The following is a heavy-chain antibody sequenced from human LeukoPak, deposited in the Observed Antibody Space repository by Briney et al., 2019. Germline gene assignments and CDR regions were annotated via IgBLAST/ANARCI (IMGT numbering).Heavy chain of an antibody. J-gene: IGHJ6*03. D-gene: IGHD5-12*01. CDR2: IYTSGST. CDR1: GGSISSGSYY. CDR3: AGSVATISSYYYYYMDV. Sequence: SETLSLTCTVSGGSISSGSYYWSWIRQPAGKGLEWIGRIYTSGSTNYNPSLKSRVTISVDTSKNQFSLKLSSVTAADTAAYYCAGSVATISSYYYYYMDVWGKGTTVTISS. V-gene: IGHV4-61*02.